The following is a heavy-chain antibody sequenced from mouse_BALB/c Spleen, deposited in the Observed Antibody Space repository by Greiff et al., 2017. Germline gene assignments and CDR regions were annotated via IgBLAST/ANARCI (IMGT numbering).Heavy chain of an antibody. V-gene: IGHV1S135*01. CDR3: ARVAPYYGNPYAMDY. CDR2: IDPYNGGT. CDR1: GYAFTSYN. Sequence: SGPELVKPGASVKVSCKASGYAFTSYNMYWVKQSHGKSLEWIGYIDPYNGGTSYNQKFKGKATLTVDKSSSTAYMHLNSLTSEDSAVYYCARVAPYYGNPYAMDYWGQGTSVTVSS. J-gene: IGHJ4*01. D-gene: IGHD2-10*01.